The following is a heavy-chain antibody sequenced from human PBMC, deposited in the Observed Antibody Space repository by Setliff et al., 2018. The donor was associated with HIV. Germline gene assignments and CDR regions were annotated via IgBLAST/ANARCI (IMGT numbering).Heavy chain of an antibody. CDR3: ARESGDSSGYLDY. CDR2: ISSSSSYI. D-gene: IGHD3-22*01. CDR1: GFTFSSYS. V-gene: IGHV3-21*01. J-gene: IGHJ4*02. Sequence: GGSLRLSCAASGFTFSSYSMNWVRQAPGKGLEWVSSISSSSSYIYYADSVKGRFTISRDNAKNSLYLQMNSLRAEDTAVYYCARESGDSSGYLDYWGQGTLVTVSS.